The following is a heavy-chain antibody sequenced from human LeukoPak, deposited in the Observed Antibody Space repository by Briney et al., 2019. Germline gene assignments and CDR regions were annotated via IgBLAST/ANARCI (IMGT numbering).Heavy chain of an antibody. CDR2: IYYSGST. CDR3: ARTSAAGWYYYMDV. D-gene: IGHD5-24*01. Sequence: SETLSLTCTAFGGSISGYYWSWLRQPPGKGLEWIGYIYYSGSTNYNPSLKSRVTISVDTSKNRFSLKLSSVTAADTAVYYCARTSAAGWYYYMDVWGKGTTVTVSS. V-gene: IGHV4-59*01. J-gene: IGHJ6*03. CDR1: GGSISGYY.